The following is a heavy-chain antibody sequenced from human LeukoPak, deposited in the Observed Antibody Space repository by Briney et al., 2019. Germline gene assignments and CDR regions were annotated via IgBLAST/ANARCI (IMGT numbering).Heavy chain of an antibody. CDR1: GITLSNYG. D-gene: IGHD6-19*01. CDR3: AKVGGSGWTSYYYYGMDV. J-gene: IGHJ6*02. Sequence: GGSLRLSCAVSGITLSNYGMSWVRQAPGKGLEWVSGISWNSGSIGYADSVKGRFTISRDNAKNSLYLQMNSLRAEDTALYYCAKVGGSGWTSYYYYGMDVWGQGTTVTVSS. V-gene: IGHV3-9*01. CDR2: ISWNSGSI.